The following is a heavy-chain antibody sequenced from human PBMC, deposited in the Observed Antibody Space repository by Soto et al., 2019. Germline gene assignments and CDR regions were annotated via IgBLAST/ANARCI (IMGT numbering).Heavy chain of an antibody. Sequence: QVQLVQSGAEVKKPGASVKVSCKASGYTFTSYGISWVRQAPGQGLEWMGWISAYNGNTNYAQKLQGRXXXTTXTXXXXXXXXXXXXXXXXXXXXYCARGSSSSWLHYWYFDLWGRGTLVTVSS. CDR3: ARGSSSSWLHYWYFDL. CDR1: GYTFTSYG. D-gene: IGHD6-13*01. CDR2: ISAYNGNT. J-gene: IGHJ2*01. V-gene: IGHV1-18*01.